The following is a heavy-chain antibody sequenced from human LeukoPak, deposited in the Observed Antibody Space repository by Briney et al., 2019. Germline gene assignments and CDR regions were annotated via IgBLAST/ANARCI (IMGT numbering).Heavy chain of an antibody. Sequence: SETLSLTCAVSGGSISSSNWWNWVRQPPGKGLEWIGEIYLSGRTTYSPSLKSRDTISADKSKNQLSLTLSSVTAADTAVYYCASGFYNSSGFYAAFDIWGLGTLVTVSS. V-gene: IGHV4-4*02. CDR1: GGSISSSNW. CDR3: ASGFYNSSGFYAAFDI. D-gene: IGHD3-22*01. CDR2: IYLSGRT. J-gene: IGHJ3*02.